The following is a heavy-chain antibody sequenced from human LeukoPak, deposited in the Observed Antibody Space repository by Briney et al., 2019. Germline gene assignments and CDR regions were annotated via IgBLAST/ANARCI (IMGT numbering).Heavy chain of an antibody. Sequence: GGSLRLSCAASGFTFSDYYMSWVRQAPGKGLEWVSFLSGSGEIIYYADSVKGRFSISRDNAKNSLYLQMNSLRAEDTAVYHCARAGQNNWFDPWGQGTLVTVSS. V-gene: IGHV3-11*01. CDR2: LSGSGEII. J-gene: IGHJ5*02. CDR1: GFTFSDYY. CDR3: ARAGQNNWFDP.